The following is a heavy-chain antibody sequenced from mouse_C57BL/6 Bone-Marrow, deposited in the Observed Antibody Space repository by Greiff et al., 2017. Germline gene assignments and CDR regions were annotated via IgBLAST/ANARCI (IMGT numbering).Heavy chain of an antibody. CDR1: GYTFTEYT. V-gene: IGHV1-62-2*01. J-gene: IGHJ2*01. CDR3: ARHGITTVVPYYFDY. Sequence: QVQLKESGAELVKPGASVKLSCKASGYTFTEYTIHWVKQRSGQGLEWIGWFYPGSGSIKYNEKFQDKATLTADKSSSTVYMGLSRLTSEDSAVYFCARHGITTVVPYYFDYWGQGTTLTVSS. CDR2: FYPGSGSI. D-gene: IGHD1-1*01.